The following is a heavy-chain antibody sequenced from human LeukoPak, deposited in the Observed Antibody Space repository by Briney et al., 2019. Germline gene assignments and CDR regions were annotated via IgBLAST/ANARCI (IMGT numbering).Heavy chain of an antibody. CDR1: GGSISSSSYY. Sequence: SETLSLTCTFSGGSISSSSYYWGWIRQPPGKGLEWIGNIYYSGNTYYNPSLKSRVTISVDTSKNQFSLKLSSVTAADTAVYYCARSGNNWNPSYYFDYWGQGTLVTVSS. V-gene: IGHV4-39*01. D-gene: IGHD1-20*01. J-gene: IGHJ4*02. CDR2: IYYSGNT. CDR3: ARSGNNWNPSYYFDY.